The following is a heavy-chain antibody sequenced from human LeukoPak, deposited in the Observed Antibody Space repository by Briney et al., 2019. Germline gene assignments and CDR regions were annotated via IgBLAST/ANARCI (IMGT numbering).Heavy chain of an antibody. CDR3: ARGLSGRLDI. J-gene: IGHJ3*02. Sequence: PGGSLRLSCAASGFTISSYSMNWVRQAPGKGLEWVSSISSSSSYIYYADSVKGRFTISRDNAKNSLYLQMNSLRAEDTAVYCCARGLSGRLDIWGQGTMVTVSS. D-gene: IGHD3-10*01. V-gene: IGHV3-21*01. CDR2: ISSSSSYI. CDR1: GFTISSYS.